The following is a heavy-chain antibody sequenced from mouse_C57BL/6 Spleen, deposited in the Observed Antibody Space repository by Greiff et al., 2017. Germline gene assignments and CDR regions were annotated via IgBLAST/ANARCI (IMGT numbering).Heavy chain of an antibody. D-gene: IGHD2-12*01. CDR3: ARYYSSLYYAMDY. V-gene: IGHV1-84*01. Sequence: LMESGPELVKPGASVKISCKASGYTFTDYYINWVKQRPGQGLEWIGWVYPGSGNTKYNEKFKGKATLTVDTSSSTASMQLSRLTSEDSAVYFCARYYSSLYYAMDYWGQGTSVTVSS. J-gene: IGHJ4*01. CDR2: VYPGSGNT. CDR1: GYTFTDYY.